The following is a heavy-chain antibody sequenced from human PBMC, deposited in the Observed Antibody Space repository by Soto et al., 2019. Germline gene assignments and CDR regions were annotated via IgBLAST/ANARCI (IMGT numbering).Heavy chain of an antibody. V-gene: IGHV2-5*02. CDR3: TLQTTVTQAFDY. D-gene: IGHD4-17*01. J-gene: IGHJ4*02. CDR1: GFSLGTIGVG. Sequence: SGPTLVNPTQTLTLTCTFSGFSLGTIGVGVGWIRQPPGKALEWLALIYWDDDKRYSPSVKSRLTITKDTSKNQVVLTMTSMEPVDTATYYCTLQTTVTQAFDYWGQGILVTVSS. CDR2: IYWDDDK.